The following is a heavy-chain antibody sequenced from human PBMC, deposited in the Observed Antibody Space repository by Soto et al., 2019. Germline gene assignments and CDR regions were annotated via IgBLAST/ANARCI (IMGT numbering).Heavy chain of an antibody. CDR1: GFTFSSYS. CDR3: ARGPAAAAGTPSYYYYGMDV. J-gene: IGHJ6*02. CDR2: ISSSSSTI. D-gene: IGHD6-13*01. Sequence: GGSLRLSCAASGFTFSSYSMNWVRQAPGKGLEWVSYISSSSSTIYYADSVKGRFTISRDNAKNSLYLQMNSLRDEDTAVYYCARGPAAAAGTPSYYYYGMDVWGQGTTVTVSS. V-gene: IGHV3-48*02.